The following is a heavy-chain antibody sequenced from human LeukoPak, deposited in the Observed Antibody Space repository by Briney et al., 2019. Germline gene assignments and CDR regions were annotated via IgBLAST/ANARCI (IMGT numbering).Heavy chain of an antibody. V-gene: IGHV3-21*01. D-gene: IGHD3-22*01. CDR1: GFIFSNAW. J-gene: IGHJ3*02. CDR3: ARAKMFYYEGGTYYHAFDI. Sequence: GGSLRLSCAASGFIFSNAWMNWVRQAPGKGLEWVSSISSSSNYIYYADSVKGRFTISRDNAKNSLYLQMNSLRAEDTAVYYCARAKMFYYEGGTYYHAFDIWGQGTMVTVSS. CDR2: ISSSSNYI.